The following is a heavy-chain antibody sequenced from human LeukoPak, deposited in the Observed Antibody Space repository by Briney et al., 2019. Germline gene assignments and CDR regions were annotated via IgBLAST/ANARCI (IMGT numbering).Heavy chain of an antibody. V-gene: IGHV4-34*03. Sequence: KPSETLSLTCAVYGGSFSGYYWSWIRQPPGKGLEWIGEIHHSGSTNYNPSLKSRVTISVDKSRNQFSLRLSSVTAADTAVYFCTSYFYDSSGYYAPDWGQGTLVTVSS. CDR2: IHHSGST. D-gene: IGHD3-22*01. CDR3: TSYFYDSSGYYAPD. CDR1: GGSFSGYY. J-gene: IGHJ4*02.